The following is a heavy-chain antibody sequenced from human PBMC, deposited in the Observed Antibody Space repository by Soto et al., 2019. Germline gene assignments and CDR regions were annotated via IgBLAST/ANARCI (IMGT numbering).Heavy chain of an antibody. D-gene: IGHD3-16*01. J-gene: IGHJ1*01. V-gene: IGHV3-33*05. Sequence: QVQLVESGGGVVQPGTSLRLSCVGSGFTFRSYVIHWVRQAPGKGLEWVALTSYDGSNKDYGDSVKGRFTNSRDNSRNTVDLQMDSLRREDTALYYCARWGTTGGLVVWGQGTLVSVSS. CDR3: ARWGTTGGLVV. CDR2: TSYDGSNK. CDR1: GFTFRSYV.